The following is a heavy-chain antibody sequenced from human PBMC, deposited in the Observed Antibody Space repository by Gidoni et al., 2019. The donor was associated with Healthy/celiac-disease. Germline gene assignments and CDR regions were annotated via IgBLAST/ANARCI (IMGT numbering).Heavy chain of an antibody. D-gene: IGHD2-2*01. J-gene: IGHJ6*02. V-gene: IGHV4-4*02. Sequence: QVQLQESGPGLVKPSGTLSLTCAVSGGSISSSNWCSWVRQPPGKGLEWIGEISHSGSTNYNPSLKSRVTISVDKSKNQFSLKLSSVTAADTAVYYCARDRSGDIVVVPAAMGYYYGMDVWGQGTTVTVSS. CDR2: ISHSGST. CDR3: ARDRSGDIVVVPAAMGYYYGMDV. CDR1: GGSISSSNW.